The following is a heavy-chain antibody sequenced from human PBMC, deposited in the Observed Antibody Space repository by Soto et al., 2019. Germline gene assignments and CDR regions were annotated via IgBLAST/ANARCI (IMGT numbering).Heavy chain of an antibody. CDR2: IHPSGQPI. CDR1: GFTFSSSE. CDR3: ARRASR. V-gene: IGHV3-48*03. J-gene: IGHJ3*01. Sequence: EVQLVESGGGLVQPGGSLRLSCAVSGFTFSSSEMYWVRQAPGKGLEWISYIHPSGQPIFYADSVKGRFTISRANANNSLFLQMISLRDEDNAVYYCARRASRWGQGTMVTASS. D-gene: IGHD1-26*01.